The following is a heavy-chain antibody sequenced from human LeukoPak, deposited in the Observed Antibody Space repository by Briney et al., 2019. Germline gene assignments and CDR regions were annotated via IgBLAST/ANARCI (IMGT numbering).Heavy chain of an antibody. V-gene: IGHV3-30*01. D-gene: IGHD3-10*01. Sequence: GGSLRLSCAASGFTFSTYAMHWVRQAPDRGLQWVALISFDGGHKYSADSVKGRFTISRDNSKNTLYLQMDSLKPEDTAMYYCVRGRASGDQVRGTSFDYWGQGTLAIVSS. CDR3: VRGRASGDQVRGTSFDY. J-gene: IGHJ4*02. CDR1: GFTFSTYA. CDR2: ISFDGGHK.